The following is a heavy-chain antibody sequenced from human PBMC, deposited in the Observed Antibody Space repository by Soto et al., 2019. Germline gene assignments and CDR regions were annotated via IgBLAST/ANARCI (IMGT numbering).Heavy chain of an antibody. CDR2: ISYDGSNK. CDR1: GFTFSSYA. Sequence: PGGSLRLSCAASGFTFSSYAMHWVRQAPGKGLEWVAVISYDGSNKYYADSVKGRFTISRDNSKNTLYLQMNSLRAEDTAVYYCARERGLLLPYFDYWGQGTLVTVSS. J-gene: IGHJ4*02. CDR3: ARERGLLLPYFDY. V-gene: IGHV3-30-3*01. D-gene: IGHD3-22*01.